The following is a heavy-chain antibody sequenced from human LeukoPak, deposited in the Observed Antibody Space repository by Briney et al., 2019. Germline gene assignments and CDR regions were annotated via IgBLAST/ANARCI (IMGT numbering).Heavy chain of an antibody. J-gene: IGHJ4*02. V-gene: IGHV3-33*01. CDR1: GFTFSSYG. Sequence: GRSLRLSCAASGFTFSSYGMHWVRQAPGKGLEWVAVIWYDGSNKYYADSVKGRFTISRDNSKNTLYLQMNSLRAEDTAVYYCARGLDYGSGSYPYYFDYWGQGTLVTVSS. CDR2: IWYDGSNK. CDR3: ARGLDYGSGSYPYYFDY. D-gene: IGHD3-10*01.